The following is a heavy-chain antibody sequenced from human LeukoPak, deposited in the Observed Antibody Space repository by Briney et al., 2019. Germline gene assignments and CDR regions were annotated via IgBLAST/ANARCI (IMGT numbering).Heavy chain of an antibody. CDR3: AKDIGSYYDY. CDR1: GSIFSNYG. D-gene: IGHD3-10*01. J-gene: IGHJ4*02. CDR2: ISGSGGST. V-gene: IGHV3-23*01. Sequence: GGSLRLSCAASGSIFSNYGMSWVRQAPGRGLEWVSGISGSGGSTYYADSVKGRFTISRDNSKNTLYLEMNSLRAEDTAVYYCAKDIGSYYDYWGQGILVTVSS.